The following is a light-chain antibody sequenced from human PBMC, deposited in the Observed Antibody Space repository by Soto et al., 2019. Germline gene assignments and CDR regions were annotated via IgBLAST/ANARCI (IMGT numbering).Light chain of an antibody. J-gene: IGKJ1*01. Sequence: EIVLTQSPGTLSLSPGEGATLSCRASQSVSSSYLAWYQHKPGQAPRLLIYDASSRATGIPDRFSGSGSGTDFTLTISRLEPEDFAVYYCQQYGSSPQTFGQGTKVDIK. V-gene: IGKV3-20*01. CDR3: QQYGSSPQT. CDR2: DAS. CDR1: QSVSSSY.